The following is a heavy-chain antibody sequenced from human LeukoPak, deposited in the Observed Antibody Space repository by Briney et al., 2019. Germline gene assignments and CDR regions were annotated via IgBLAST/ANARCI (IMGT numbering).Heavy chain of an antibody. V-gene: IGHV4-30-4*01. CDR3: ARALDTAMVFDP. CDR2: IYYSGST. D-gene: IGHD5-18*01. CDR1: GGSISSGDYY. Sequence: SQTLSLTCTVSGGSISSGDYYWSWIRQPPGKGLEWIGYIYYSGSTYYNPSLKSRVTISVDTSKNQFSLKLSSVTAADTAVYYCARALDTAMVFDPWGQGTLVTVSS. J-gene: IGHJ5*02.